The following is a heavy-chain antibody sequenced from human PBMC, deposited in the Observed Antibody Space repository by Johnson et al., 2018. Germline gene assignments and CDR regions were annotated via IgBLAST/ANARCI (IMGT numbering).Heavy chain of an antibody. D-gene: IGHD5-24*01. CDR2: ISGSGGST. Sequence: VQLVQSGGGLVQPGGSLRLSCAASGFTFSSYAMSWVRQAPGKGLEWVAAISGSGGSTDYADSVKGRFTISSDNSNNTVFLQMNSLRAEETAVYYFAKEGAGYNQRSPLIDIWGQGTMVTVSS. J-gene: IGHJ3*02. CDR3: AKEGAGYNQRSPLIDI. V-gene: IGHV3-23*04. CDR1: GFTFSSYA.